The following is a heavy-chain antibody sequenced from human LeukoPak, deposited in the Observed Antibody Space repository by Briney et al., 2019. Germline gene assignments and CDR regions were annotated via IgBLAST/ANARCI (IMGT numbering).Heavy chain of an antibody. Sequence: GGSLRLSCAASGFTFSSYAMSWVRQAPGKGLEWVSAISGSGGSTYYADSVKGRFTISRDNSKNTLYPQMNSLRAEDTAVYYCAKGYGYNSEYYYYGMDVWGQGTTVTVSS. V-gene: IGHV3-23*01. CDR3: AKGYGYNSEYYYYGMDV. J-gene: IGHJ6*02. D-gene: IGHD5-24*01. CDR1: GFTFSSYA. CDR2: ISGSGGST.